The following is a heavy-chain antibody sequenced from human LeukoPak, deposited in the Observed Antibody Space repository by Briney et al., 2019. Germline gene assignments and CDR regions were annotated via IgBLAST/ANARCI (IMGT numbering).Heavy chain of an antibody. D-gene: IGHD3-10*01. CDR3: ARDGYYGSGSYLSGWFDP. Sequence: PGGSLRLSCAASGFTFSSYAMHWVRQAPGKGLEYVSAISSNGGSTYYANSVKGRFTISRDNSKNTLYLQMGSLRAEDMAVYYCARDGYYGSGSYLSGWFDPWGQGTLVTISS. CDR2: ISSNGGST. CDR1: GFTFSSYA. V-gene: IGHV3-64*01. J-gene: IGHJ5*02.